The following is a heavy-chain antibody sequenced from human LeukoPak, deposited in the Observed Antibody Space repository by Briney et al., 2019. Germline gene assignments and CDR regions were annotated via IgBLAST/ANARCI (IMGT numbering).Heavy chain of an antibody. D-gene: IGHD3-22*01. CDR2: IYYSGST. Sequence: PSETLSLTCTVSGGSISSYYWSWIRQPPGKGLEWIGYIYYSGSTNYNPSLKSRVTISVDTSKNQFSLKLSSVTAADTAVYYCARRYSVSSGYYDYWGQGTLVTVSS. CDR1: GGSISSYY. CDR3: ARRYSVSSGYYDY. V-gene: IGHV4-59*08. J-gene: IGHJ4*02.